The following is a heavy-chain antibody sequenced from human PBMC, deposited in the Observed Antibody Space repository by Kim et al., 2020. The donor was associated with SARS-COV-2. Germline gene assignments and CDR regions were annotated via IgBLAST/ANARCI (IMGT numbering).Heavy chain of an antibody. D-gene: IGHD2-2*01. V-gene: IGHV3-21*01. CDR2: ISSSSSYI. CDR3: ARDLEDIVVVPAAMAGPFFDY. CDR1: GFTFSSYS. Sequence: GGSLRLSCAASGFTFSSYSMNWVRQAPGKGLEWVSSISSSSSYIYYADSVKGRFTISRDNAKNSLYLQMNSLRAEDTAVYYCARDLEDIVVVPAAMAGPFFDYWGQGTLVTVSS. J-gene: IGHJ4*02.